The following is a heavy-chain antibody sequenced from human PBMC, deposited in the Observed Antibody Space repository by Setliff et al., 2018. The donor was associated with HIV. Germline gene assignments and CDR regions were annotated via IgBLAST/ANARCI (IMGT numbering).Heavy chain of an antibody. D-gene: IGHD1-26*01. CDR2: IHYNGRA. CDR1: GGSISDDY. CDR3: ARYRSKLDWFAP. Sequence: SETLSLTCTVSGGSISDDYWGWIRQPPGKGLEWIGIIHYNGRAYYDPSLKSRVSISVDSSQTHFSLRLRSVTASDSAVYYCARYRSKLDWFAPWGQGALVTVSS. J-gene: IGHJ5*02. V-gene: IGHV4-39*02.